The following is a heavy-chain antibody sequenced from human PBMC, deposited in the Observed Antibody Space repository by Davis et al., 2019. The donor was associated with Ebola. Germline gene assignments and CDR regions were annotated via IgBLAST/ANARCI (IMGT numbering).Heavy chain of an antibody. D-gene: IGHD5-24*01. CDR1: GYSFTDDG. J-gene: IGHJ4*02. V-gene: IGHV1-18*01. Sequence: ASVKVSCKASGYSFTDDGISWVRQAPGQGLEWMGWISAYNGNTNYAQKLQGRVTMTTDTSTSTAYMELRSLRSDDTAVYYCARGRDGYNWFDYWGQGTLVTVSS. CDR3: ARGRDGYNWFDY. CDR2: ISAYNGNT.